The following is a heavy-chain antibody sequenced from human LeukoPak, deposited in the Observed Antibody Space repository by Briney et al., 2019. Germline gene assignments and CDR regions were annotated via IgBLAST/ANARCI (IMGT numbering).Heavy chain of an antibody. V-gene: IGHV4-38-2*01. CDR1: GYSISSGYY. Sequence: SETLSLTCAVSGYSISSGYYWGWIRQPPGKGLEWIGSIYHSGSTYYNPSLKSRVTISVDTSKNQFSLNLSSATAADTAVYYCARHDMDVAGGGLDYFDYWGQGTLVTVSS. CDR3: ARHDMDVAGGGLDYFDY. J-gene: IGHJ4*02. D-gene: IGHD3-9*01. CDR2: IYHSGST.